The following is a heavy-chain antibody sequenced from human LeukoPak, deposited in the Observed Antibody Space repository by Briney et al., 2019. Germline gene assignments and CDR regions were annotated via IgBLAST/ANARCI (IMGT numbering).Heavy chain of an antibody. CDR2: ISSDGSST. V-gene: IGHV3-74*01. CDR3: ARAPPSYYYDSSGYYFDY. CDR1: GFTFSSYW. J-gene: IGHJ4*02. D-gene: IGHD3-22*01. Sequence: GGSLRLSCAASGFTFSSYWMHWVRQAPGKGLVWVSRISSDGSSTSYADSVKGRFTISRDNAKNTLYLQMNSLRAEDTAVYYCARAPPSYYYDSSGYYFDYWGQGTLVTVSS.